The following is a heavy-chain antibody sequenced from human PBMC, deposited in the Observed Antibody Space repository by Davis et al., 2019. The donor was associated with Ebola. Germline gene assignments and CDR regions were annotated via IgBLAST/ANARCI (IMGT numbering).Heavy chain of an antibody. V-gene: IGHV2-70*04. D-gene: IGHD6-19*01. CDR1: GFSLRTSGMR. J-gene: IGHJ4*02. Sequence: SGPTLVKPTQTLTLTCTFSGFSLRTSGMRVSWIRQPPGKALEWLARIDWDDDKFYSTSLKTRLTISKDTSKNQVVLTMTNMDPVDTATYYCARIAVAGSYFDYWSQGTLVTVSS. CDR3: ARIAVAGSYFDY. CDR2: IDWDDDK.